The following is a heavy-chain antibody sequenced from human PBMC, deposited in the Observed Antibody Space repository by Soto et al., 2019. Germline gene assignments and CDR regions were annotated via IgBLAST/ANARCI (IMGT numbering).Heavy chain of an antibody. CDR2: IYYSGST. CDR1: GGSISSGGYY. Sequence: SETLSLTCAVSGGSISSGGYYWGWIRQPPGKGLEWIGSIYYSGSTYYNPSLKSRVTISVDTSKNQFSLKLSSVTAADTAVYYCARQSSYSSSWYYFDYWGQGTLVTVSS. D-gene: IGHD6-13*01. V-gene: IGHV4-39*01. CDR3: ARQSSYSSSWYYFDY. J-gene: IGHJ4*02.